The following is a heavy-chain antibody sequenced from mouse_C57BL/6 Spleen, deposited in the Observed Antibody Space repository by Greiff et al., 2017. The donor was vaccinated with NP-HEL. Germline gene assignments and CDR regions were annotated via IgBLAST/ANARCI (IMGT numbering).Heavy chain of an antibody. D-gene: IGHD3-2*02. Sequence: VQLQQPGAELVRPGSSVKLSCKASGYTFTSYWMHWVKQRPIQGLEWIGNIDPSDSETHYNQKFKDKATLTVDKSSSTAYMQLSSLTSEDSAVYYCARHAAQAPYYFDYWGQGTTLTVSS. CDR1: GYTFTSYW. CDR2: IDPSDSET. V-gene: IGHV1-52*01. CDR3: ARHAAQAPYYFDY. J-gene: IGHJ2*01.